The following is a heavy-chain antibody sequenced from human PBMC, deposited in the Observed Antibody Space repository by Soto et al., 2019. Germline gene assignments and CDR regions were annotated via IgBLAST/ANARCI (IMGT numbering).Heavy chain of an antibody. CDR1: RFTFSNYA. CDR3: ARADRGGSRSAASDYCSGLDV. V-gene: IGHV3-23*01. J-gene: IGHJ6*04. D-gene: IGHD2-15*01. CDR2: VSAGGDIT. Sequence: EVQLLESGGDLVQSGGSLRLSCAASRFTFSNYAMSWVRQAPGKGLEWVSSVSAGGDITYYADSVKGRCTITRDNSNNALLLQMNTLRADDTALDWCARADRGGSRSAASDYCSGLDVWGEGTTVTVSS.